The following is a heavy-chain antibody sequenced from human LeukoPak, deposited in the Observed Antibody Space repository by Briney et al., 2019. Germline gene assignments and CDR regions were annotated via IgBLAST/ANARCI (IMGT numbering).Heavy chain of an antibody. J-gene: IGHJ6*02. Sequence: AASLKVSCKASGYTFTIFDINWVRQATGQGLEWMGWMNPNSGNTGYAQKFQGRVTMTRNTSISTAYMELSSLRSEDTAVYYCARGPGTTVRAYYYYGMDVWGQGATVTVSS. CDR2: MNPNSGNT. CDR1: GYTFTIFD. CDR3: ARGPGTTVRAYYYYGMDV. D-gene: IGHD4-17*01. V-gene: IGHV1-8*01.